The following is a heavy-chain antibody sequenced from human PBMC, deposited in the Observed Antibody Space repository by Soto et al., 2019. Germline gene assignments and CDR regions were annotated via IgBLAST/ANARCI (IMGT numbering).Heavy chain of an antibody. CDR2: INHSGST. V-gene: IGHV4-34*01. D-gene: IGHD2-15*01. Sequence: SETLSLTCAVYGGSFSGYYWSWIRQPPGKGLEWIGEINHSGSTNYNPSLKSRVTISVDTSKNQFSLKLSSVTAADTAVYYCARVVVAGYYYYNMDVWGKGTTVTVSS. CDR3: ARVVVAGYYYYNMDV. J-gene: IGHJ6*03. CDR1: GGSFSGYY.